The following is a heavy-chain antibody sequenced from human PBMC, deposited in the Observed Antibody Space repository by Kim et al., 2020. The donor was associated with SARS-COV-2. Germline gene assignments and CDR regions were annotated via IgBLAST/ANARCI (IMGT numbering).Heavy chain of an antibody. Sequence: ASVKVSCKASGYTFTGYYMHWVRQAPGQGLEWMGWINPNSGGTNYAQKFQGRVTMTRDTSISTAYMELSRLRSDDTAVYYCARLGYSYGYYYYYGMDVWGKGTTVTVSS. D-gene: IGHD5-18*01. CDR3: ARLGYSYGYYYYYGMDV. CDR1: GYTFTGYY. CDR2: INPNSGGT. J-gene: IGHJ6*04. V-gene: IGHV1-2*02.